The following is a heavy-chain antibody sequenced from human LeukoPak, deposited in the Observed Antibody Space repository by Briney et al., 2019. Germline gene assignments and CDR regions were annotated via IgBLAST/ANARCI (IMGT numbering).Heavy chain of an antibody. Sequence: PSETLSLTCTVSGGPTSVYYWSWIRQPPGKGLEWIGHIYYSGSTNYNPSLKSRVTISLDTSKNQFSLKLDSLTAADTAVYYCARKEGSIELGGWFDPWGQGILVTVSS. V-gene: IGHV4-59*01. CDR3: ARKEGSIELGGWFDP. J-gene: IGHJ5*02. CDR2: IYYSGST. D-gene: IGHD6-6*01. CDR1: GGPTSVYY.